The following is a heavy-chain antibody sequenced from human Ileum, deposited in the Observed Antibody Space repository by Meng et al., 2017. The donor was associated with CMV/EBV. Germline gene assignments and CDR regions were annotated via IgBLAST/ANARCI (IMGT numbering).Heavy chain of an antibody. Sequence: ASVKVSCKASGYTFTSYYMHWVRQAPGQGLEWMGWINRNSGRTGYAPNFRDRVTMTWNTSINAAYMELSSLRLEDTAVYYCRRGRIGDIWGQGTMVTVSS. CDR3: RRGRIGDI. CDR2: INRNSGRT. V-gene: IGHV1-8*02. J-gene: IGHJ3*02. D-gene: IGHD2/OR15-2a*01. CDR1: GYTFTSYY.